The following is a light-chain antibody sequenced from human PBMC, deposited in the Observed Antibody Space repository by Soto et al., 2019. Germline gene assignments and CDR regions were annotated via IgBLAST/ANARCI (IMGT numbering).Light chain of an antibody. CDR2: AAS. Sequence: DIQMTQSPSSLSASVGDRVTITCRASQGISNYLAWYQQKPGKVPQLLIYAASTLQSGVPSRFSGSGSGTDFTLTISCLKPEDVATYYCQMYNSAHGTFGQGTKVEIK. J-gene: IGKJ1*01. CDR1: QGISNY. CDR3: QMYNSAHGT. V-gene: IGKV1-27*01.